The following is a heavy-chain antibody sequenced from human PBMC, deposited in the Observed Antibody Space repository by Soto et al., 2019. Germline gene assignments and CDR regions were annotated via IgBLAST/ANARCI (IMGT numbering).Heavy chain of an antibody. Sequence: ASVKVSCKASGYTFTSYYMHWVRQAPGQGLEWMGIINPSGGSTSYAQKFQGRVTMTRDTSTSTVYMELSSLRSEDTAVYYCARGLIFGVVKSYYYYYMGVWGKGTTVTVSS. V-gene: IGHV1-46*03. CDR1: GYTFTSYY. J-gene: IGHJ6*03. D-gene: IGHD3-3*01. CDR3: ARGLIFGVVKSYYYYYMGV. CDR2: INPSGGST.